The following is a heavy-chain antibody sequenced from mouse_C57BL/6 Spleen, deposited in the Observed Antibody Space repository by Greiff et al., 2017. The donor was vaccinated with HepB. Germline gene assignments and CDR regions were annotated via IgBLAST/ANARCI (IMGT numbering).Heavy chain of an antibody. V-gene: IGHV14-3*01. D-gene: IGHD1-1*01. CDR2: IDPANGNT. CDR3: ASLNYYGSRSSYAMDY. CDR1: GFNIKNTY. Sequence: VHVKQFVAELVRPGASVKLSCTASGFNIKNTYMHWVKQRPEQGLEWIGRIDPANGNTKYAPKFQGKATITADTSSNTAYLQLSSLTSEDTAIYYCASLNYYGSRSSYAMDYWGQGTSVTVSS. J-gene: IGHJ4*01.